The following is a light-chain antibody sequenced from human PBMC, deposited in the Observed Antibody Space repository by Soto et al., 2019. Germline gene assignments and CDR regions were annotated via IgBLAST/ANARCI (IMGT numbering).Light chain of an antibody. CDR2: DAS. CDR3: QQFYYYPHT. V-gene: IGKV3-11*01. J-gene: IGKJ2*01. Sequence: EIVLTQSPATLSLSPGERATLSCRASQSVNIYLGWYQQKPGQAPRLLIYDASNRATGIPARFRGSGSGTDFTLTITSLEPEDFAIYYCQQFYYYPHTFGQGTKLEVK. CDR1: QSVNIY.